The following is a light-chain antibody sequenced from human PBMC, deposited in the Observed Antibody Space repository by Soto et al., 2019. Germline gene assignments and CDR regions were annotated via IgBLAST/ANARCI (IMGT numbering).Light chain of an antibody. CDR2: DAS. CDR1: QTINNW. V-gene: IGKV1-5*01. Sequence: DIQMTQSPSTLSASIGDRVTVTCRASQTINNWLAWYQQKPGKAPKLLIYDASTLEGEVPSRFGASGSGTDFTLTITSLQPDDSATYYCQQYNRYTWTFGQGTKV. CDR3: QQYNRYTWT. J-gene: IGKJ1*01.